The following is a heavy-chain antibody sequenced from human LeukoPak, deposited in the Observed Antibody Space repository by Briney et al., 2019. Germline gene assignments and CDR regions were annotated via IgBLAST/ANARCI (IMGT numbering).Heavy chain of an antibody. V-gene: IGHV3-23*01. D-gene: IGHD6-19*01. CDR2: IKTSDDRT. J-gene: IGHJ4*02. Sequence: TGGSLRLSCAASGFTISNYAMIWVRQSPGKGLEWVSAIKTSDDRTYYADSVRGRFTISRDNSKNTLYLQMSSLRAEDTAVYYCVKGTPTVAGIFDYWGQGTLVTVSS. CDR1: GFTISNYA. CDR3: VKGTPTVAGIFDY.